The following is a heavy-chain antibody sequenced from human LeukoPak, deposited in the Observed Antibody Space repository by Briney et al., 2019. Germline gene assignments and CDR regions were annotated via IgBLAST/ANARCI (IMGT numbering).Heavy chain of an antibody. V-gene: IGHV1-18*01. CDR2: ISAYNGNT. D-gene: IGHD3-3*01. CDR1: GYTFASYG. J-gene: IGHJ4*02. Sequence: SVKVSCKASGYTFASYGISWVRQAPGQGLEWMGWISAYNGNTNYAQKLQGRVTMTTDTSTSTAYMELRSLRSDDTAVYYCATVTIFGVVTDYWGQGTLVTVSS. CDR3: ATVTIFGVVTDY.